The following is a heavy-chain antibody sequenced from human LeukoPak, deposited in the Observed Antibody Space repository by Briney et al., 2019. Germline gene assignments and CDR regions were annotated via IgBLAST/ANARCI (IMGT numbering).Heavy chain of an antibody. D-gene: IGHD1-1*01. CDR3: ARDRVQSASDY. J-gene: IGHJ4*02. CDR2: SNTYNGNT. V-gene: IGHV1-18*01. CDR1: GYTFSTSG. Sequence: ASVKVSCKASGYTFSTSGITWARQAPGQGLEWIGWSNTYNGNTNYAQSLQGRVTLTTDTSTNTAYMELRSLTSDDTALYYCARDRVQSASDYWGQGTLVTVSS.